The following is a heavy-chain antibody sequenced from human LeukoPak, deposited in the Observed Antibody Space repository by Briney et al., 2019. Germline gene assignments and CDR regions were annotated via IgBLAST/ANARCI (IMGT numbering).Heavy chain of an antibody. D-gene: IGHD6-6*01. CDR3: ARGVEYSSDY. J-gene: IGHJ4*02. CDR1: GGSFSGYY. CDR2: INHSGST. V-gene: IGHV4-34*01. Sequence: SETLSLTCAVYGGSFSGYYWSWIRQPPGRGLEWIGEINHSGSTNYNPSLKGRVTISVDTSKNQFSLKLSSVTAADTAVYYCARGVEYSSDYWGQGTLVTVSS.